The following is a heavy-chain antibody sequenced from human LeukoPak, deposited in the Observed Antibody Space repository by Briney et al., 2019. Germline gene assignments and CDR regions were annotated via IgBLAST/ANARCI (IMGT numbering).Heavy chain of an antibody. D-gene: IGHD1-26*01. CDR1: RFTFSTYG. CDR2: ISYDGSNK. Sequence: GRSLRLSCAASRFTFSTYGMHWVRQAPGKGLEWVAVISYDGSNKYYADSVKGRFTISRDNSKNTLYLQMNSLRVEDTAVYYCAKGGPPTGASPRPWDFNYWGQGTLVTVSS. J-gene: IGHJ4*02. V-gene: IGHV3-30*18. CDR3: AKGGPPTGASPRPWDFNY.